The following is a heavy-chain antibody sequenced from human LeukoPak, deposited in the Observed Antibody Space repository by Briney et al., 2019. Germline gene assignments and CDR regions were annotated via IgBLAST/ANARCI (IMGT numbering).Heavy chain of an antibody. CDR3: ARGPSPLRLGELLY. Sequence: VASVTVSCKASGYTFTGYYMHWVRQAPGQGLEWMGRINPNSGGTNYAQKFQGRVTMTRDTSISTAYMELSRLRSDDTAVYYCARGPSPLRLGELLYWGQGTLVTVSS. D-gene: IGHD3-16*01. CDR2: INPNSGGT. J-gene: IGHJ4*02. CDR1: GYTFTGYY. V-gene: IGHV1-2*06.